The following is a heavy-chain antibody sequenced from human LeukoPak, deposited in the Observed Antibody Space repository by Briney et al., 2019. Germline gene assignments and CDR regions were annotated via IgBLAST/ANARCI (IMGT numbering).Heavy chain of an antibody. Sequence: SETLSLTCTVSGGSISSGSYYWSWIRQPAGKGLEWIGRIYTSGSTNYNPSLKSRVTMSVDTSKNQFSLKLSSVTAADTAVYYCARGKYGIDYWGQGTLVTVSS. V-gene: IGHV4-61*02. J-gene: IGHJ4*02. D-gene: IGHD1-26*01. CDR1: GGSISSGSYY. CDR2: IYTSGST. CDR3: ARGKYGIDY.